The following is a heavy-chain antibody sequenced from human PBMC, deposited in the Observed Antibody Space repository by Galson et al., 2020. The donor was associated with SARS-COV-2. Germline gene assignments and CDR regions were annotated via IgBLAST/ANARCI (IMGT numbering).Heavy chain of an antibody. CDR2: FHSAGRP. Sequence: ASGTFSPTCLAPGAPIRSGGARGAWTRQYPGKGREWFGEFHSAGRPSYNPSPKTRVALSIDTSKSQFSLMMSSRTAADTAVYYCARDRRIFRRDRIYYYGVNVWGQGTTVTV. CDR3: ARDRRIFRRDRIYYYGVNV. J-gene: IGHJ6*02. CDR1: GAPIRSGGAR. D-gene: IGHD3-10*01. V-gene: IGHV4-31*03.